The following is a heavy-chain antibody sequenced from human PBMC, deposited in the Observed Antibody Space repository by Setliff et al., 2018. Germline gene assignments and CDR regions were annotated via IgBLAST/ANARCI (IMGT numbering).Heavy chain of an antibody. Sequence: SETLSLTCTVSGGSISSSYYYWGWIRQPPGKGLEWIWSFYYSGSTYYNPSLKSRVTISVDTSKNQFSLKLNSVTAADTAVYYCATPDYGGNSWSFDYWGQGTLVTVSS. J-gene: IGHJ4*02. CDR3: ATPDYGGNSWSFDY. V-gene: IGHV4-39*07. D-gene: IGHD4-17*01. CDR1: GGSISSSYYY. CDR2: FYYSGST.